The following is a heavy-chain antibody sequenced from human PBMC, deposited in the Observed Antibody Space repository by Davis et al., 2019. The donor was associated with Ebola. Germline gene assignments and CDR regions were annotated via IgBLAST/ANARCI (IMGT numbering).Heavy chain of an antibody. CDR1: GYTFTSYG. J-gene: IGHJ6*02. CDR3: ARTLGYCSSTSCYGPDYYYGMDV. CDR2: IIPIFGTA. Sequence: SVKVSCKASGYTFTSYGISWVRQAPGQGLEWMGGIIPIFGTANYAQKFQGRVTITADESTSTAYMELSSLRSEDTAVYYCARTLGYCSSTSCYGPDYYYGMDVWGQGTTVTVSS. V-gene: IGHV1-69*13. D-gene: IGHD2-2*01.